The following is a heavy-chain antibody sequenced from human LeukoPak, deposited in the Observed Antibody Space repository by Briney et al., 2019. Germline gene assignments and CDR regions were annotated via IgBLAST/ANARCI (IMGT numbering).Heavy chain of an antibody. CDR3: ARGRGRNCNDISGRYLQL. CDR2: INHSGTRFSNPGTT. J-gene: IGHJ1*01. CDR1: GGSLSGFY. V-gene: IGHV4-34*01. Sequence: PSETLSLTCAVYGGSLSGFYWSWIRQSPERGLEWLGDINHSGTRFSNPGTTNNNPSLKGRVTISADTSKNQFSLTLASVTAGDTAVYYCARGRGRNCNDISGRYLQLWGQGTLVTVSS. D-gene: IGHD6-25*01.